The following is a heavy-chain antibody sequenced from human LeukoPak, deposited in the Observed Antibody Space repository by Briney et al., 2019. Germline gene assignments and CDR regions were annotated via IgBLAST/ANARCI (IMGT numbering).Heavy chain of an antibody. V-gene: IGHV3-30*03. J-gene: IGHJ3*01. CDR3: VRAAWGYCSSGSCPWGAFDV. CDR2: ISIDGSNE. Sequence: GRSLRLSCAASGFTFSSYGMHWVRQAPGKGLEWVAVISIDGSNEYYADSVKGRFTISRDNSKNTLYVQMNSLRPEDTAVYYCVRAAWGYCSSGSCPWGAFDVWGQGTMVTGSS. CDR1: GFTFSSYG. D-gene: IGHD2-15*01.